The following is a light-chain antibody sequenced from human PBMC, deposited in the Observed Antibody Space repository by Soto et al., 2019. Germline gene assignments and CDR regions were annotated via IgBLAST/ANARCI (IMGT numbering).Light chain of an antibody. CDR3: QQRSNWPPIT. V-gene: IGKV3-11*01. Sequence: VMTQSPDTLSVSPGERATLSCRASETVRSNLAWYQQKPGQAPRLLIYAASTRATGIPARFSGSGSGTDFTLTISSLEPEDFAVYYCQQRSNWPPITFGQGTRLEIK. J-gene: IGKJ5*01. CDR2: AAS. CDR1: ETVRSN.